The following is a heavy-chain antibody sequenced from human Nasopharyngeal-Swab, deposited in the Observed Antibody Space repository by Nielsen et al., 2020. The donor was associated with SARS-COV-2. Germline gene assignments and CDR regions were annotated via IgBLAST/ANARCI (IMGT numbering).Heavy chain of an antibody. CDR3: ARAAELHLPLYMDV. CDR1: GYTFTSYA. V-gene: IGHV7-4-1*02. D-gene: IGHD3-10*01. J-gene: IGHJ6*03. CDR2: INTNTGNP. Sequence: ASAKVSCKASGYTFTSYAMNWVRQAPGQGLEWMGWINTNTGNPTYAQGFTGRFVFSLDTSVSTAYLQISSLKVEDTAVYYCARAAELHLPLYMDVWGKGTTVTVSS.